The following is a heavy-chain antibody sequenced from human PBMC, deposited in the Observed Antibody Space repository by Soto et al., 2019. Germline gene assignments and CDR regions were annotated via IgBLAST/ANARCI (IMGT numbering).Heavy chain of an antibody. CDR2: ISYDGSNK. D-gene: IGHD3-3*01. Sequence: GGSLRLSCAASGFTFSSYGMHWVRQAPGKGLEWVAVISYDGSNKYYADSVKGRFTISRDNSKNTLYLQMNSLRAEDTAVYYCAKDRRHYDFWSGYYIYYYGMDVWGQGTTVTVSS. V-gene: IGHV3-30*18. CDR3: AKDRRHYDFWSGYYIYYYGMDV. CDR1: GFTFSSYG. J-gene: IGHJ6*02.